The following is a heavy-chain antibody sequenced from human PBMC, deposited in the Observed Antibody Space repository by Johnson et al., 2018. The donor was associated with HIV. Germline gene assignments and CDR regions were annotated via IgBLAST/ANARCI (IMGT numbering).Heavy chain of an antibody. CDR1: GFTFSSYG. CDR2: ISYDGSNN. V-gene: IGHV3-30*03. CDR3: ASLAYCGGDCYRTYHDAFDI. J-gene: IGHJ3*02. Sequence: QVQLVESGGGVVQPGRSLRLSCAASGFTFSSYGMHWVRQAPGKGLEWAAVISYDGSNNYYADSVKGRFTISRAHSKNTLYLQMNSLKTEDTAVYYCASLAYCGGDCYRTYHDAFDIWGQGTMVTVSS. D-gene: IGHD2-21*02.